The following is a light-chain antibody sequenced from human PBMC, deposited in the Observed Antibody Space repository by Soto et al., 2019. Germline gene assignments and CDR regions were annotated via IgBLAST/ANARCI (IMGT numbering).Light chain of an antibody. CDR1: QTIRTS. CDR2: AAS. V-gene: IGKV1-39*01. CDR3: QQTYATPPT. J-gene: IGKJ1*01. Sequence: DIQMTQTPSSLCASVGDRVILTCRASQTIRTSLNWYQQKPGKAPKLLIYAASTLHSGVPSRFSGSGSGTDFTLSISNLQPENFATYFCQQTYATPPTFGQGTKVDXK.